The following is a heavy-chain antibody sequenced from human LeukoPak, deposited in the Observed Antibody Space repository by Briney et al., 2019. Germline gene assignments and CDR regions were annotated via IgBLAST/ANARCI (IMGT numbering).Heavy chain of an antibody. Sequence: ASVKVSCKASGYTFTGYYMHWVRQAPGQGLEWMGWMNPNSGNTGYAQKFQGRVTMTRNTSISTAYMELSSLRSEDTAVYYCARGCRLGKAREYYFDYWGQGTLVTVSS. CDR2: MNPNSGNT. J-gene: IGHJ4*02. CDR1: GYTFTGYY. CDR3: ARGCRLGKAREYYFDY. V-gene: IGHV1-8*02. D-gene: IGHD3-10*01.